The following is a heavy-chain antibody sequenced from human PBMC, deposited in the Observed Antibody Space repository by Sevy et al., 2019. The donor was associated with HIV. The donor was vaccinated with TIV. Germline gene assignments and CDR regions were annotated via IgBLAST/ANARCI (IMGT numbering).Heavy chain of an antibody. D-gene: IGHD2-15*01. V-gene: IGHV4-34*01. CDR3: ASRAVVVVAATGYSWFDP. J-gene: IGHJ5*02. Sequence: SETLSLTCAVYGGSFSGYYWSWIRQPPGKGLEWIGEINHSGSTNYNPSLKSRVTISVDTSKNQFSLKLSSVTAADTAVYYCASRAVVVVAATGYSWFDPWGQRTLVTVSS. CDR2: INHSGST. CDR1: GGSFSGYY.